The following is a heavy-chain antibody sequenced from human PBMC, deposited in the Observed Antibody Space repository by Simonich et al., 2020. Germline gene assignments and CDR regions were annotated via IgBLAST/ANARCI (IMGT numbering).Heavy chain of an antibody. CDR3: ARDGLGTAYYYYMDV. D-gene: IGHD7-27*01. CDR2: IKQDGSEK. J-gene: IGHJ6*03. Sequence: EVQLVESGGGLVQPVGSLRLSCAASGFTFSSYWLSWVRQAPGKGLGWVANIKQDGSEKYYVDSVKGRFTNSRENAKNSLYLQMNSLRAEDTAVYYCARDGLGTAYYYYMDVWGKGTTVTVSS. CDR1: GFTFSSYW. V-gene: IGHV3-7*01.